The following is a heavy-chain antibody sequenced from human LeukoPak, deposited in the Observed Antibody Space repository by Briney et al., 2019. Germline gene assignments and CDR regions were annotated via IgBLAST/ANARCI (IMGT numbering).Heavy chain of an antibody. D-gene: IGHD3-10*01. CDR1: GYTFTGYY. V-gene: IGHV1-2*02. CDR3: ARERIANYYGSGSYRVVAFDI. CDR2: INPNSGGT. Sequence: ASVKVSCKASGYTFTGYYMHWVRQAPGQGLEWMGWINPNSGGTNYAQKFQGRVTMTRDTSISTAYMELSRLRSDDTAVYYCARERIANYYGSGSYRVVAFDIWGQGTMVTVSS. J-gene: IGHJ3*02.